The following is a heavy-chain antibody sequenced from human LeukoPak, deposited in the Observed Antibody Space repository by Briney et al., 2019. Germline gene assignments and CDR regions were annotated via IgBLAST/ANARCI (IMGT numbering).Heavy chain of an antibody. D-gene: IGHD6-19*01. CDR1: GFIFSGYS. J-gene: IGHJ4*02. Sequence: GGSLRLSCAASGFIFSGYSMTWVRQAPGKGLEWVANIKHDGSEISYVDSVKGRFTISRDDAKKSLYLQMNTLRAEDTAVYYCARLRLGSSGWHYSDYWSQGTLVTVSS. CDR2: IKHDGSEI. CDR3: ARLRLGSSGWHYSDY. V-gene: IGHV3-7*05.